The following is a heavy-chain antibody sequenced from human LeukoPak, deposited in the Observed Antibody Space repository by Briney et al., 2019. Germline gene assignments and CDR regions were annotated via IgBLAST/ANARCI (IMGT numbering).Heavy chain of an antibody. D-gene: IGHD3-10*01. V-gene: IGHV4-61*05. CDR3: ARGGYYGSGNDFRFDP. CDR2: IFYTGST. Sequence: SETLSLTCTVSGGSISTSNYYWGWIRQPPGKGLEWIGNIFYTGSTNYNPSLKSRVTISVETSKNQFSLKLKSVTAADTAVYYCARGGYYGSGNDFRFDPWGQGTLVTVSS. CDR1: GGSISTSNYY. J-gene: IGHJ5*02.